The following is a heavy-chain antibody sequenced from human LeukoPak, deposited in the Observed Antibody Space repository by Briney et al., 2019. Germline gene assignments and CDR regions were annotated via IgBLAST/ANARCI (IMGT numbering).Heavy chain of an antibody. CDR2: IYNSGST. V-gene: IGHV4-30-4*08. CDR3: ATTARHCSEY. CDR1: GASINSGDYY. J-gene: IGHJ4*02. Sequence: SQTLSLTCTVSGASINSGDYYWTWIRQPPGKGLEWIAYIYNSGSTYYNPSLRSRVAISMDTSNNRFSLRLDSVTAADTAVYFCATTARHCSEYWGQGTLVTVSS. D-gene: IGHD6-6*01.